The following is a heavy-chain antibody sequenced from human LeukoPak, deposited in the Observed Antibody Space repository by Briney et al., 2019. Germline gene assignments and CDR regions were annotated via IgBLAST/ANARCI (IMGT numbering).Heavy chain of an antibody. CDR2: IYYSGST. V-gene: IGHV4-59*01. D-gene: IGHD6-13*01. CDR3: ARSATPLSRYFDY. Sequence: PSETLSLTCTVFGGSISSYYWSWIRQPPGKGLEWIGYIYYSGSTNYNPSLKSRVTISVDTSKNQFSLKLSSVTAADTAVYYCARSATPLSRYFDYWGQGTLVTVSS. CDR1: GGSISSYY. J-gene: IGHJ4*02.